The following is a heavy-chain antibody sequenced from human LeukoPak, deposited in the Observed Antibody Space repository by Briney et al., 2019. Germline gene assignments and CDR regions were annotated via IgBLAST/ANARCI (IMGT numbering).Heavy chain of an antibody. D-gene: IGHD1-1*01. Sequence: GGSLRLSCAASRFTFSSYAMHWVRQAPGKGLEWVVVISDDGTKKYYVDSVKGRFTISRDNSKNTLYLQMNSLRAEDTAIYYCARDLAQSDNDYYGMDVWGQGTTVIVSS. J-gene: IGHJ6*02. CDR1: RFTFSSYA. CDR2: ISDDGTKK. CDR3: ARDLAQSDNDYYGMDV. V-gene: IGHV3-30-3*01.